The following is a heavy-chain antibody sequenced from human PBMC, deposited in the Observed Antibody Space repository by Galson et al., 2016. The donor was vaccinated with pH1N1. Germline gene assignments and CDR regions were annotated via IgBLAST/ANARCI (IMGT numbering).Heavy chain of an antibody. J-gene: IGHJ3*01. CDR3: ARGHFGWAFDV. Sequence: SLRLSCAASGFPFSHYYMGWIRQAPGKGLEWISYISGSDTTIYYADSVRGRFTIARDNAQNSLYLHMNSLRAEDTAVYYCARGHFGWAFDVWGQGTMVTV. D-gene: IGHD3-10*01. CDR2: ISGSDTTI. V-gene: IGHV3-11*01. CDR1: GFPFSHYY.